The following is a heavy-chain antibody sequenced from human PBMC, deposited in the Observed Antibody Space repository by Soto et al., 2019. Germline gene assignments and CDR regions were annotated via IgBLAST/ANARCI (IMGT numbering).Heavy chain of an antibody. J-gene: IGHJ6*02. CDR2: IWFDGSAQ. D-gene: IGHD1-26*01. CDR1: GFNFSDNG. V-gene: IGHV3-33*01. CDR3: ASQSYSRPMDV. Sequence: QVHLVESGGGVVQPGRSLRLSCAASGFNFSDNGMHWVRQAPGKGLEWVALIWFDGSAQRYADSVKGRFTISRDNSKNPLYLQMDTLRAEDTAVYYCASQSYSRPMDVWGQGTTVTVSS.